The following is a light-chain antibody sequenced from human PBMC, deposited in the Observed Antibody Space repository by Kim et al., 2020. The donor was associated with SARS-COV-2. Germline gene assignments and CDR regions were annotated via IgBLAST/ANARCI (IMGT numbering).Light chain of an antibody. CDR2: GKN. CDR1: SLRSYD. Sequence: LGQTVRITGQGDSLRSYDASWYQQKPGQAPVLVIYGKNNRPSGIPDRFSGSSSGNTASLTITGAQAEDEADYYCNSRDSSGNLVVFGGGTQLTVL. J-gene: IGLJ2*01. CDR3: NSRDSSGNLVV. V-gene: IGLV3-19*01.